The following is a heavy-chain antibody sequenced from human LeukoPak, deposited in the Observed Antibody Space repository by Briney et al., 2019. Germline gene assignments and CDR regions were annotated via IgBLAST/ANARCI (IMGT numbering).Heavy chain of an antibody. CDR1: GFTFSSYG. CDR3: AKARDKWASDYGDHAGSVY. CDR2: IRYDGSNK. D-gene: IGHD4-17*01. J-gene: IGHJ4*02. Sequence: GGSLRLSCAASGFTFSSYGMHWVRQAPGKGLEWVAFIRYDGSNKYYADSVKGRFTISRDNSKNTLYLQMNSLRAEDTAVYYCAKARDKWASDYGDHAGSVYWGQGTLVTVSS. V-gene: IGHV3-30*02.